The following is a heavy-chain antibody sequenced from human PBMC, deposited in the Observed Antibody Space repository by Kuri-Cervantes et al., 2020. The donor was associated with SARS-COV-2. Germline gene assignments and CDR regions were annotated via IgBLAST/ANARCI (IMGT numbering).Heavy chain of an antibody. D-gene: IGHD4/OR15-4a*01. Sequence: ASVKVSCKASGYTFTSYGISWVRQAPGQPLEWMGVINPSGEGTSRAQKFQGRIAMTRDTSTSTLYMDLSSLRSEDTAVYYCVRLGGAIDYWGQGSLVTVSS. V-gene: IGHV1-46*01. CDR3: VRLGGAIDY. CDR2: INPSGEGT. CDR1: GYTFTSYG. J-gene: IGHJ4*02.